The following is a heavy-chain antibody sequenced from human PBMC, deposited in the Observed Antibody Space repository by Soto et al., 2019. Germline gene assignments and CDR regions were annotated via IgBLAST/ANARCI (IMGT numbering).Heavy chain of an antibody. Sequence: QVQLVESGGGVVQPGRSLRLSCAASGFTFSDYGMHWVRQAPGKGLEWVAVFWYDGTIKYNADSVKGRFTITRDNSRNTVYLQVNSLRAEDTAVYYCARTPTYSSGPTRPWFDYWGQGTLVIVSS. CDR1: GFTFSDYG. CDR2: FWYDGTIK. J-gene: IGHJ4*02. V-gene: IGHV3-33*01. CDR3: ARTPTYSSGPTRPWFDY. D-gene: IGHD6-19*01.